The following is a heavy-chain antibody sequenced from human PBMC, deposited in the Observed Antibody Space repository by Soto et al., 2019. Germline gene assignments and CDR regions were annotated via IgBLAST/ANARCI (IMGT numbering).Heavy chain of an antibody. D-gene: IGHD4-4*01. CDR1: GFTVSSNY. J-gene: IGHJ4*02. V-gene: IGHV3-53*02. CDR3: AREGMSGNSYFDY. CDR2: IYSGGST. Sequence: EVQLVETGGGLIQPGGSLRLSCAASGFTVSSNYMSWVRQAPGKGLEWVSVIYSGGSTYYADSVNGRFTISRDNSKNTLYLQMNSLRAEDTAVYYCAREGMSGNSYFDYWGQGSLVTDSS.